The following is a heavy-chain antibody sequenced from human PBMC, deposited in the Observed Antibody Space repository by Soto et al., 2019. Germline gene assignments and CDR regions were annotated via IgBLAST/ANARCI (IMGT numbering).Heavy chain of an antibody. V-gene: IGHV1-18*01. D-gene: IGHD2-15*01. J-gene: IGHJ4*02. CDR2: ISAYNGNT. CDR1: GYTFTSYG. Sequence: GASVKVSRKASGYTFTSYGISWVRQAPGQGLEWMGWISAYNGNTNYAQKLQGRVTMTTDTSTSTAYMELRSLRSDDTAVYYCARGYCSGGSCWTSDYWGQGTLVTVSS. CDR3: ARGYCSGGSCWTSDY.